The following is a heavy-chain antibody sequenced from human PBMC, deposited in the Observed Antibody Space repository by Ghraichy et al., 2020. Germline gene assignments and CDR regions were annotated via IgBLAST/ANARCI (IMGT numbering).Heavy chain of an antibody. CDR1: GGSISSSSYY. CDR3: ARFVMITFGGVIVPSTYYFDY. V-gene: IGHV4-39*01. J-gene: IGHJ4*02. D-gene: IGHD3-16*02. CDR2: IYYSGST. Sequence: SETLSLTCTVSGGSISSSSYYWGWIRQPPGKGLEWIGNIYYSGSTYYNPSLKSRVTISVDTSKNQFSLKLSSVTAADTAVYYCARFVMITFGGVIVPSTYYFDYWGQGTLVTVSS.